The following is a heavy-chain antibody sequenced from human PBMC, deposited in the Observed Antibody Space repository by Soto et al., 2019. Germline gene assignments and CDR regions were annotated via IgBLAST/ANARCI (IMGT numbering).Heavy chain of an antibody. D-gene: IGHD3-16*01. CDR1: GFTLSNYG. J-gene: IGHJ6*02. Sequence: QVQVVESGGGVVQPWTSLRLSCAVSGFTLSNYGMYWVRQAPGKGLEWLAVIRNDGSHQDYADSVKGRFTISRDTSKNTVFLQMHSLTAEDTAVYYCVRGYPLWSTYYYYNMDVWGQGTTVTVSS. CDR3: VRGYPLWSTYYYYNMDV. CDR2: IRNDGSHQ. V-gene: IGHV3-33*01.